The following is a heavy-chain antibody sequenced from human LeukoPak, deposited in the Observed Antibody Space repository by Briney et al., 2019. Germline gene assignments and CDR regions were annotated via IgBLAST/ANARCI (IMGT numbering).Heavy chain of an antibody. D-gene: IGHD3-22*01. CDR2: IKSDGST. Sequence: PGGSLRLSCAASGLTLSSYWMHWVRQAPGKGLVWVSRIKSDGSTKYADSVKGRFTISRDNAKNTVSLQMNSLRAEDTGVYYCARAPSEIGGYYPEYFRHWGQGTLVTVSS. CDR3: ARAPSEIGGYYPEYFRH. V-gene: IGHV3-74*01. J-gene: IGHJ1*01. CDR1: GLTLSSYW.